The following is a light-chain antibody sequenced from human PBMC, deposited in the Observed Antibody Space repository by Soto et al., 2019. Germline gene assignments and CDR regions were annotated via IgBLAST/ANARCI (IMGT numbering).Light chain of an antibody. V-gene: IGKV1-9*01. J-gene: IGKJ5*01. CDR2: EAS. CDR1: HDISTY. Sequence: DIQLTQSPSLLSASVGDRVTITCRASHDISTYLAWYQQKPGKAPKLMIYEASTLQSGVPSRFSGSGSGTDFTLTISSLEPEDSAVYYCQQRHMWPITFGQGTRLEIK. CDR3: QQRHMWPIT.